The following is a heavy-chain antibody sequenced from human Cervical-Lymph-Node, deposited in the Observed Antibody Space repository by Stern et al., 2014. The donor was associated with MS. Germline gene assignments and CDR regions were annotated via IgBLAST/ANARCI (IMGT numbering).Heavy chain of an antibody. V-gene: IGHV3-15*01. CDR2: IKSKTAGGTT. J-gene: IGHJ6*02. D-gene: IGHD1-26*01. Sequence: VQLVQSGGGLVKPGGSLRLSCAASGFTFRNAWMTWIRQAPGKGLEWVGRIKSKTAGGTTDYAAPVKGRFTISRDDSKNTLYLQMNSLKTEDTAVYYCTTLDRSYPYYYYGMDVWGQGTTVTVSS. CDR1: GFTFRNAW. CDR3: TTLDRSYPYYYYGMDV.